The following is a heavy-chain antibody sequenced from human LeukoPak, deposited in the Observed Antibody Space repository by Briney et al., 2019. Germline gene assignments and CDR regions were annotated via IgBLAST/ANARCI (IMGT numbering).Heavy chain of an antibody. D-gene: IGHD1-26*01. CDR2: IYHSGST. V-gene: IGHV4-38-2*02. J-gene: IGHJ6*02. CDR1: GYSISSGYY. CDR3: ARESSGPLYYYYGMDV. Sequence: SETLSLTCTVSGYSISSGYYWGWIRQPPGKGLEWIGSIYHSGSTYYNPSLKSRVTISVDTSKNQFSLKLSSVTAADTAVYYCARESSGPLYYYYGMDVWGQGTTVTVSS.